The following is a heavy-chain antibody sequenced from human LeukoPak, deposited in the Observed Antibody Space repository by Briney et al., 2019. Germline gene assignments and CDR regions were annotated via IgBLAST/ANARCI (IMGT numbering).Heavy chain of an antibody. D-gene: IGHD3-10*01. CDR1: GFIFSNYA. CDR3: TKEGLPSGSSWSAWFDP. V-gene: IGHV3-23*03. Sequence: GGSLRLSCATSGFIFSNYAVNWVRQAPGKGLEWVSVIYSGGSTYYADSVKGRFTISRDNSKNTFYLQMNSLRAEDTAVYYCTKEGLPSGSSWSAWFDPWGQGTLVTVSS. CDR2: IYSGGST. J-gene: IGHJ5*02.